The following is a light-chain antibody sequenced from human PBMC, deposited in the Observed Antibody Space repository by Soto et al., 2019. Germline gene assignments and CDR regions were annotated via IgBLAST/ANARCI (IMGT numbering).Light chain of an antibody. J-gene: IGLJ3*02. CDR3: CLSASRTTFM. V-gene: IGLV2-23*02. Sequence: QSVLTQPASVSGSPGQSITISCTGTSSDIWIYNLVSWYQQHPGNAPKLIIYEATKRPSWVSNRFSGSKSGNTVSLTVSGLKAEDEADSYCCLSASRTTFMFGGGTKLTVL. CDR1: SSDIWIYNL. CDR2: EAT.